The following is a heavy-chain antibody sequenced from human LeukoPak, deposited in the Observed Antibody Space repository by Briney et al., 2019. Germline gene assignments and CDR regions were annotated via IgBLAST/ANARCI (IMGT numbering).Heavy chain of an antibody. CDR2: ISNSGDST. CDR3: VKDRCDGTTCPEV. D-gene: IGHD2-2*01. Sequence: GGSLRLSCAASGFTFTTYAMSWVRQAPGEGLEWVSGISNSGDSTYYSDSLKGRFTISRDNSKNTLHPQMSNLRADDTALYYCVKDRCDGTTCPEVWGQGTLVTVSS. CDR1: GFTFTTYA. J-gene: IGHJ4*02. V-gene: IGHV3-23*01.